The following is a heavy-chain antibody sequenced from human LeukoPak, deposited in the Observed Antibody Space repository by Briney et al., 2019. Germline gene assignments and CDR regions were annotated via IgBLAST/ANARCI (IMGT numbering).Heavy chain of an antibody. J-gene: IGHJ5*02. CDR3: ARTYYYDSSAVLGNWFDP. Sequence: PSQTLSLTCTVSGGSISSGDYYWSWIRQPPGKGLEWIGYIYYSGSTNYNPSLKSRVTISVDTSKNQFSLKLSSVTAADTAVYYCARTYYYDSSAVLGNWFDPWGQGTLVTVSS. CDR1: GGSISSGDYY. D-gene: IGHD3-22*01. V-gene: IGHV4-61*08. CDR2: IYYSGST.